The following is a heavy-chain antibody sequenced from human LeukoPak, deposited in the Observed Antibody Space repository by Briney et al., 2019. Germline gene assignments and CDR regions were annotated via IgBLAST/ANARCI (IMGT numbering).Heavy chain of an antibody. J-gene: IGHJ6*02. Sequence: SETLSLTCTVSGGSISSYYWSWIRQPPGKGLEWIGYIYYSGSTNYNPSLKSRVTISVDTSKNQFSLKLSSVTAADTAVYYCARDRGIQPSLQSRAYYYYGMDVWGQGTTVTASS. D-gene: IGHD5-18*01. CDR2: IYYSGST. CDR1: GGSISSYY. V-gene: IGHV4-59*01. CDR3: ARDRGIQPSLQSRAYYYYGMDV.